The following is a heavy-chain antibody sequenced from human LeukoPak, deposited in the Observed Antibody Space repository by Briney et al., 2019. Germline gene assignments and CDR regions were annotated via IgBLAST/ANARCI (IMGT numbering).Heavy chain of an antibody. Sequence: ASVTVSCKASGYTFTGYYMHWVRQAPGQGLEWMGWINPNSGGTNYAQKFQGRVTMTRDTSISTAYMELSRLRSDDTAVYYCARGCSGGSCYSDYYYGMDGWGQGTTVTVSS. V-gene: IGHV1-2*02. D-gene: IGHD2-15*01. CDR2: INPNSGGT. J-gene: IGHJ6*02. CDR1: GYTFTGYY. CDR3: ARGCSGGSCYSDYYYGMDG.